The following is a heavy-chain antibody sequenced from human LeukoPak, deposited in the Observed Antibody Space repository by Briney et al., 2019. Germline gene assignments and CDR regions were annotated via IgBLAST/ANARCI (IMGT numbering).Heavy chain of an antibody. CDR3: ARDISPTGYYDFWSGYYGGAFDI. V-gene: IGHV3-33*01. Sequence: GGSLRLSCAASGFTFSSYGMHWVRQAPGKGLEWVEVIWYDGSNKYYADSVKGRFTISRDNSKNTLYLQMNSLRAEDTAVYYCARDISPTGYYDFWSGYYGGAFDIWGQGTMVTVSS. CDR2: IWYDGSNK. CDR1: GFTFSSYG. J-gene: IGHJ3*02. D-gene: IGHD3-3*01.